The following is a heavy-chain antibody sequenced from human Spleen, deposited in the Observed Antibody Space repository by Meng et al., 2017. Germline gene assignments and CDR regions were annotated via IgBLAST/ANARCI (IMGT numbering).Heavy chain of an antibody. J-gene: IGHJ4*02. Sequence: VQLQQSGPGLVKPPQTPSVTCAISGDSVSSNIGAWNWIRQSPSRGLEWLGRTYYRSKWYNEYAVSVKSRITINPDTSKNQLSLQLSSVTPEDTAVYYCARGVTTFDYWGQGTLVTVSS. CDR3: ARGVTTFDY. CDR1: GDSVSSNIGA. CDR2: TYYRSKWYN. D-gene: IGHD4-17*01. V-gene: IGHV6-1*01.